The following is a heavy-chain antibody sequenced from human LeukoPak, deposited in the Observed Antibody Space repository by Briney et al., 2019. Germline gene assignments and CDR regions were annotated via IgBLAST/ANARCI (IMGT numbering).Heavy chain of an antibody. CDR1: GFVFSASY. CDR3: VRGGTYWTVS. CDR2: IKPDGSEK. V-gene: IGHV3-7*01. J-gene: IGHJ5*01. Sequence: GGSLRLSCAASGFVFSASYMSWVRKAPGKGLEWVATIKPDGSEKYHVDSVSGRFTISRDNTIDSLFLQMNSLRVDDTAVYYCVRGGTYWTVSWGQGTLVNVS.